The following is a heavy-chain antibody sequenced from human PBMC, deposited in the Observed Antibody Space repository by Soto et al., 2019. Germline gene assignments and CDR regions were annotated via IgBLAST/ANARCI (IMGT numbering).Heavy chain of an antibody. Sequence: SQTLSLTCAISGDSVSTNSATWDWIRQSPSRGLEWLGRTYYRSKWYNDYAVSVKGRITINPDTSNNQLSLQLNSVTPDDTAVYYCARDRLRGYDSSGFYSWGQGTMVTVSS. V-gene: IGHV6-1*01. D-gene: IGHD3-22*01. CDR2: TYYRSKWYN. CDR3: ARDRLRGYDSSGFYS. J-gene: IGHJ4*02. CDR1: GDSVSTNSAT.